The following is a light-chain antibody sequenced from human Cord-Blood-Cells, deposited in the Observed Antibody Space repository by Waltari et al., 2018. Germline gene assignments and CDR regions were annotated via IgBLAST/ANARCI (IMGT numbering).Light chain of an antibody. CDR3: GTWDSSLSVWV. J-gene: IGLJ3*02. V-gene: IGLV1-51*02. Sequence: QSVLTQPPSVSAAPGQKVTISCSGSSSNIGNNYVSWYQQLPGTAPKLLIYEKHTRPSGIPDRCAGSESGTSATLGITGLQTGDEADYYCGTWDSSLSVWVFGGGTKLTVL. CDR2: EKH. CDR1: SSNIGNNY.